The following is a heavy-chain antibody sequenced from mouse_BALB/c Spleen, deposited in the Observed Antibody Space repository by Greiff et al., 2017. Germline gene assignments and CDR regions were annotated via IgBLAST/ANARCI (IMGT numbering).Heavy chain of an antibody. CDR3: ARDGGAY. CDR1: GFTFSDYY. Sequence: EVMLVESGGGLVKPGGSLKLSCAASGFTFSDYYMYWVRQTPEKRLEWVATISDGGSYTYYPDSVKGRFTISRDNAKNNLYLQMSSLKSEDTAMYYCARDGGAYWGQGTLVTVSA. J-gene: IGHJ3*01. CDR2: ISDGGSYT. V-gene: IGHV5-4*02.